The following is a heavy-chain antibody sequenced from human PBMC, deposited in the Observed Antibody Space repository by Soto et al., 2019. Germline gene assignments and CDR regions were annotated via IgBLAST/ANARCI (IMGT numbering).Heavy chain of an antibody. Sequence: TSETLSLTCTVSGGSISSSSYYWGWIRQPPGKGLEWIGSIYYSGSTYYNPSLKSRVTISVDTSKNQFSLKLSSVTAADTAVYYCARRWGSSFDYWGQGTLVTVSS. D-gene: IGHD7-27*01. V-gene: IGHV4-39*01. CDR2: IYYSGST. CDR3: ARRWGSSFDY. CDR1: GGSISSSSYY. J-gene: IGHJ4*02.